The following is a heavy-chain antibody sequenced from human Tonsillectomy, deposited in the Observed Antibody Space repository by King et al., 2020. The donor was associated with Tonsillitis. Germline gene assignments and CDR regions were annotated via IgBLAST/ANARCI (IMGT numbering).Heavy chain of an antibody. J-gene: IGHJ6*03. Sequence: VQLVESGGGVVQPGGSLRLSCAASGFTFDDYAMHWVRQAPGKGLEWVSLISGDGGSTYYADSVKGRFTISRDNSKNSLYLQMNSLRNEDTALYYCAQSRSYYDFWSGSQDYYYMAVWGKGTTVTVSS. CDR3: AQSRSYYDFWSGSQDYYYMAV. CDR2: ISGDGGST. CDR1: GFTFDDYA. D-gene: IGHD3-3*01. V-gene: IGHV3-43*02.